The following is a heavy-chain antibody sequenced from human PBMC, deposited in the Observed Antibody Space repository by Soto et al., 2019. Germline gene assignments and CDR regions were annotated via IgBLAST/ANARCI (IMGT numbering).Heavy chain of an antibody. V-gene: IGHV4-31*03. CDR3: ARGPRGFYDSSGYQPFDY. D-gene: IGHD3-22*01. J-gene: IGHJ4*02. CDR1: GGAISSGGYY. Sequence: NPSETLSLTCSVSGGAISSGGYYRTWIRQHPGKGLEWIGYIYYTGSTDYNPSLKSRITISVDTSKNQFSLKLRSVTAADTAVYYCARGPRGFYDSSGYQPFDYWGQGTLVTVSS. CDR2: IYYTGST.